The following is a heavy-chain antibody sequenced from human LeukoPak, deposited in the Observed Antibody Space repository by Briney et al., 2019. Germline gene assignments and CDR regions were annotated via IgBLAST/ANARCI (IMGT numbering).Heavy chain of an antibody. Sequence: PRASVKVSCKASGYIFTGYYMHWVRQAPGQGLEWMGWINPNSGGTNYAQKFQGRVTMARDTSISTAYMELSRLRSDDTAVYYCARSVDILTGYYKSRAEYFQHWGQGTLVTVSS. CDR3: ARSVDILTGYYKSRAEYFQH. CDR2: INPNSGGT. D-gene: IGHD3-9*01. J-gene: IGHJ1*01. CDR1: GYIFTGYY. V-gene: IGHV1-2*02.